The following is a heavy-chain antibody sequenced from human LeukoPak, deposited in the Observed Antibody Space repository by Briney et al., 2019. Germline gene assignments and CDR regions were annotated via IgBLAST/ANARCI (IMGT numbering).Heavy chain of an antibody. CDR3: ARGHQQLARDYFDY. CDR1: GFTVSSNY. D-gene: IGHD6-13*01. V-gene: IGHV3-53*01. J-gene: IGHJ4*02. Sequence: PGGSLRLSCAASGFTVSSNYMSWVRQAPGKGLEWVSVIYSGGSTYYADSVKGRFTISRDNSKNTLYLQMNSLRAEDTAVYYCARGHQQLARDYFDYWGQGTLVTVSS. CDR2: IYSGGST.